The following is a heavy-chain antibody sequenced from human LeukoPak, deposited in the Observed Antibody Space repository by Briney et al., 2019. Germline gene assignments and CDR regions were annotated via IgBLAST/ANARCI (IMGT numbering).Heavy chain of an antibody. CDR2: IIPIFGIA. CDR1: GYTFTGYY. J-gene: IGHJ3*02. Sequence: EASVKVSCKASGYTFTGYYMHWVRQAPGQGLEWMGRIIPIFGIANYAQKFQGRVTITADKSTSTAYMELSSLRSEDTAVYYCARDRAITGTTDAFDIWGQGTMVTVSS. D-gene: IGHD1-20*01. CDR3: ARDRAITGTTDAFDI. V-gene: IGHV1-69*04.